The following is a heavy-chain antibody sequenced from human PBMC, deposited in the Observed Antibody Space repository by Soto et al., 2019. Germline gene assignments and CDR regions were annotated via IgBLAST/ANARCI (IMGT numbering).Heavy chain of an antibody. Sequence: QVQLVQSGAEVKKPGASVKVSCKASGYTFTSYAMHWVRQAPGQRLEWMAWINAGNGNKKYSQKFQGRVTITRDTSASTAYMELSSLRSEDTAVYYCARVSGWYYFEYWGQGTLVTVSS. V-gene: IGHV1-3*01. CDR3: ARVSGWYYFEY. CDR1: GYTFTSYA. D-gene: IGHD6-19*01. CDR2: INAGNGNK. J-gene: IGHJ4*02.